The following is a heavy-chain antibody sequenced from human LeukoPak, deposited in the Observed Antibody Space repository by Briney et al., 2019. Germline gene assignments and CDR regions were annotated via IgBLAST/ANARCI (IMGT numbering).Heavy chain of an antibody. V-gene: IGHV4-59*08. J-gene: IGHJ3*02. D-gene: IGHD1-26*01. CDR2: IYHSGTT. CDR3: ARPSGGDYGLGVFDI. Sequence: SETLSLTCTVSGGSVSGHYWSWLRQPPGKGLEWIGYIYHSGTTNYNPSLMSRVTMSVDTSKNQFSLKLSSVTAADTAVYYCARPSGGDYGLGVFDIWGQGTLVTVSS. CDR1: GGSVSGHY.